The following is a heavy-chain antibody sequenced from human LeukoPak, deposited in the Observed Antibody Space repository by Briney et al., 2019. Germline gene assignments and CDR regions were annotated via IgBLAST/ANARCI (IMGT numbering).Heavy chain of an antibody. D-gene: IGHD5-24*01. J-gene: IGHJ4*02. CDR1: GGSISSYY. CDR2: IYYSGST. CDR3: ARHWGRDGYNFGY. V-gene: IGHV4-59*08. Sequence: SETLSLTCTVSGGSISSYYWSWIRQPPGKGLEWIGYIYYSGSTNYNPSLKSRVTISVDTSKNQFSLKLSSVTAADTAVYYCARHWGRDGYNFGYWGQGTLVTVSS.